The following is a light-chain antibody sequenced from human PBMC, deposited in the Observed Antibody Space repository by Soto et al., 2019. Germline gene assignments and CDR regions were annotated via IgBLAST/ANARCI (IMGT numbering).Light chain of an antibody. V-gene: IGKV3-11*01. J-gene: IGKJ4*01. Sequence: EIVLTQSPVTLSLSPGERATLSCRASQSVTTFLAWYQQKPGRAPRLLIYDASKRATGIPARFSGSGSGTDFTLTICSLEPEDFAVYYCQQRTNWPLTFGGGTKVEIK. CDR2: DAS. CDR1: QSVTTF. CDR3: QQRTNWPLT.